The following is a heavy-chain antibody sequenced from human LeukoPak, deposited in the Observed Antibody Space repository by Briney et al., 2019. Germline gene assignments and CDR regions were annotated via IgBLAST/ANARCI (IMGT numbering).Heavy chain of an antibody. J-gene: IGHJ4*02. CDR1: GFTFSSYW. Sequence: GGSLRLSCAASGFTFSSYWMHWVRHAPGKGLVWVSRITTDEISTNYADSVKGRFTTSRDNAKNTLYLQMNRLRAEDTAVYYCAREYSSSATRVFDYWGQGTPVTVSS. CDR3: AREYSSSATRVFDY. CDR2: ITTDEIST. V-gene: IGHV3-74*01. D-gene: IGHD6-6*01.